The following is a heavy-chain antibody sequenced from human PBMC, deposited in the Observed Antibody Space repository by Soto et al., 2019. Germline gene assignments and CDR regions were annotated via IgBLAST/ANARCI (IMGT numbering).Heavy chain of an antibody. CDR1: GGSITSNW. CDR2: IFHTGSA. Sequence: QVQLQESGPGLMKPSGTLSLTCAVSGGSITSNWWSWVRRPPGKGLEWIADIFHTGSANYNPSLMGRLTISMDTSRNPLSLNLNSVTAADAAVYYCARRSAVSGTRGFDHWGQGTLVPVSS. J-gene: IGHJ4*02. CDR3: ARRSAVSGTRGFDH. V-gene: IGHV4-4*02. D-gene: IGHD2-15*01.